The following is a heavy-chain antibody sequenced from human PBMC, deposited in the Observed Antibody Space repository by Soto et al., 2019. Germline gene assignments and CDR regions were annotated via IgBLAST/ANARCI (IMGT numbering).Heavy chain of an antibody. CDR3: TTATYSASMIVRLEY. V-gene: IGHV3-15*07. D-gene: IGHD3-22*01. CDR1: GFTFSNAW. J-gene: IGHJ4*02. Sequence: GGSLRLSCAASGFTFSNAWINWVRQAPGKGLEWVGRVKSKNDGGTTDFAAPVKGRFAISRDDSKNMVYLEMNSIQTEDTAIYYCTTATYSASMIVRLEYWRQGTLVTVTS. CDR2: VKSKNDGGTT.